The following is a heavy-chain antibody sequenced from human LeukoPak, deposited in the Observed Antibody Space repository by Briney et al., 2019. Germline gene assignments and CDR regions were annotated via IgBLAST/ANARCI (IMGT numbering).Heavy chain of an antibody. V-gene: IGHV3-21*01. CDR2: ISSSSSYI. CDR3: ARDPDYDSSYYYYYMDV. Sequence: GGSLRLSCAASGFTFSSYSMNWVRQAPGKGLEWVSSISSSSSYIYYADSVKGRFTISRDNAKNSLYLQMNGLRAEDTAVYYCARDPDYDSSYYYYYMDVWGKGTTVTVSS. CDR1: GFTFSSYS. J-gene: IGHJ6*03. D-gene: IGHD3-22*01.